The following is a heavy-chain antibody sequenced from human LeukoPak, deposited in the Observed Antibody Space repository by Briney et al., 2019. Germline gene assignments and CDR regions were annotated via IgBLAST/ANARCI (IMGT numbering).Heavy chain of an antibody. CDR3: AKERYCSGGSCYGPDAFDI. CDR2: ISWNSGSI. D-gene: IGHD2-15*01. Sequence: PGGSLGLSCAASGFTFDDYAMHWVRQAPGKGLEWVSGISWNSGSIGYADSVKGRFTISRDNAKNSLYLQMNSLRAEDTALYYCAKERYCSGGSCYGPDAFDIWGQGTMVTVSS. V-gene: IGHV3-9*01. J-gene: IGHJ3*02. CDR1: GFTFDDYA.